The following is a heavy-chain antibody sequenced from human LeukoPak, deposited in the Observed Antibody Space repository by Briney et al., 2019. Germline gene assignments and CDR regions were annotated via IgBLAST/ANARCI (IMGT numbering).Heavy chain of an antibody. Sequence: PSETLSLTCTVSGGSISSYYWSWLRQPPGKGLEWIGYIHYSGSTNYNPSLKSRVTISVDTSKNQFSLKLSSVTAADTAVYYCASVKYYYDSSGYPGWFDPWGQGTLVTVSS. CDR1: GGSISSYY. D-gene: IGHD3-22*01. CDR3: ASVKYYYDSSGYPGWFDP. CDR2: IHYSGST. J-gene: IGHJ5*02. V-gene: IGHV4-59*01.